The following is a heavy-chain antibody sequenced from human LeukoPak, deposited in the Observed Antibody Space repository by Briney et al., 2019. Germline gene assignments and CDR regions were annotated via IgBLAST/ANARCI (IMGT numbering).Heavy chain of an antibody. D-gene: IGHD1-26*01. CDR2: IYYSGST. CDR3: ARYSGTPPLRFDY. V-gene: IGHV4-39*07. Sequence: PSETLSLTCTVSGGSISSSSYYWGWIRQPPEKGLEWIGSIYYSGSTYYNPSLKSRVTISVDTSKNQFSLKLSSVTAADTAVYYCARYSGTPPLRFDYWGQGTLVTVSS. CDR1: GGSISSSSYY. J-gene: IGHJ4*02.